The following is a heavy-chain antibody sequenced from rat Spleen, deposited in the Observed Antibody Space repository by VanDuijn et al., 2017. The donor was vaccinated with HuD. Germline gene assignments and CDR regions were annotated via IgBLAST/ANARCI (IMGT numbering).Heavy chain of an antibody. J-gene: IGHJ2*01. D-gene: IGHD1-10*01. CDR1: GFTFSDYY. CDR2: ISYDGGDT. Sequence: EVQLVESGGGLVQPGRSLKLSCAASGFTFSDYYMAWVRQAPTKGLEWVASISYDGGDTYYRDSVKGRFTISRDNSKSSLYLQMDSLRSEDTATYYCTTANNYGYWGQGVTVTVSS. V-gene: IGHV5-20*01. CDR3: TTANNYGY.